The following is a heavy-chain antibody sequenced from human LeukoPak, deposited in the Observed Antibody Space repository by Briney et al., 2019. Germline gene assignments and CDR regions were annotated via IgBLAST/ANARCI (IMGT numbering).Heavy chain of an antibody. V-gene: IGHV1-2*02. J-gene: IGHJ4*02. Sequence: ASVKVSCKASGYTFTGYCMNWVRQAPGQGLEWMGWINPNSGGTNYAQKFQGRVTMTRDTSISTDYMELSRLRSDDTAVYYCARRALYYDSSGYDFWGQGTLVTVSS. CDR3: ARRALYYDSSGYDF. CDR2: INPNSGGT. CDR1: GYTFTGYC. D-gene: IGHD3-22*01.